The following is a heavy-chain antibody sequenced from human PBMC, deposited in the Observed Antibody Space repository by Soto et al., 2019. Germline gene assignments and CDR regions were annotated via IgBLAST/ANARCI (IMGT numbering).Heavy chain of an antibody. V-gene: IGHV4-34*01. D-gene: IGHD3-9*01. CDR3: ARESHDILTGPPWVWYFDL. Sequence: QVQLQQWGAGPLRPLETLSLTCGVSGGSFSGYYWAWIRQSPGKGLEWIGEINDRGSINYNPSLKRRVSISVDTSKNHYSLNRRSVTAADTAVYYCARESHDILTGPPWVWYFDLWGRGTLVPVSS. CDR2: INDRGSI. CDR1: GGSFSGYY. J-gene: IGHJ2*01.